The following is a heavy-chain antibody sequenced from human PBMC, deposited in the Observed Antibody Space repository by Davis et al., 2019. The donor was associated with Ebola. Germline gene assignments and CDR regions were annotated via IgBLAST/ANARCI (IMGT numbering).Heavy chain of an antibody. V-gene: IGHV5-51*01. CDR2: IYPGDSDI. CDR1: GYNFLTYW. J-gene: IGHJ3*01. CDR3: ARASRGAFDF. Sequence: GESLKISRKTSGYNFLTYWIGWVRQMPGEGPEWMGIIYPGDSDIRYSPPFQGQVTISADKSINTAYVQWSSLQASDTAIYYCARASRGAFDFWGQGTMVTVSS. D-gene: IGHD3-10*01.